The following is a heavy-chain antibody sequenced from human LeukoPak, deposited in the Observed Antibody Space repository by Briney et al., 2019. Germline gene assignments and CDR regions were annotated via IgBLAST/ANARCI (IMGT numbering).Heavy chain of an antibody. D-gene: IGHD3-22*01. Sequence: GGSLRLSCAASGFTFSDYYMSWVRQAPGKGLEWVSVIYSGGSTYYADSVKGRFTISRDNSKNTLYLQMNSLRAEDTAVYYCARVAYYDSSGYFLYYFDYWGQGTLVTVSS. CDR2: IYSGGST. J-gene: IGHJ4*02. V-gene: IGHV3-66*01. CDR3: ARVAYYDSSGYFLYYFDY. CDR1: GFTFSDYY.